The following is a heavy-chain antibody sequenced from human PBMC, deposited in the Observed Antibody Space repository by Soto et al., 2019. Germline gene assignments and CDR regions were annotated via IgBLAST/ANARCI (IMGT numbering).Heavy chain of an antibody. CDR1: GYTFTSYA. CDR2: INAIIGKA. Sequence: EASVKVSCKASGYTFTSYAVHWVRQAPGQRLEWMGWINAIIGKAKYAQKVQGRVTITTDESTSTAYMELSSLRSEDTAVYYCARGYYYDSSGYYDLGVDYWGQGTLVTVS. CDR3: ARGYYYDSSGYYDLGVDY. J-gene: IGHJ4*02. D-gene: IGHD3-22*01. V-gene: IGHV1-3*01.